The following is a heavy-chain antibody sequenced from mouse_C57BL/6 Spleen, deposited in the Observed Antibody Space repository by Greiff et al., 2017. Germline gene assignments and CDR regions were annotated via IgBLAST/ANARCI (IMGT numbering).Heavy chain of an antibody. CDR1: GYTFTDYY. CDR3: ARSLRLRRAWFAY. CDR2: INPNNGGT. Sequence: VQLKHSGPELVKPGASVKISCKASGYTFTDYYMNWVKQSHGKSLEWIGDINPNNGGTSYNQKFKGKATLTVDKSSSTASMELRSLTSEGSAVYYCARSLRLRRAWFAYWGQGTLVTVSA. J-gene: IGHJ3*01. V-gene: IGHV1-26*01. D-gene: IGHD3-2*02.